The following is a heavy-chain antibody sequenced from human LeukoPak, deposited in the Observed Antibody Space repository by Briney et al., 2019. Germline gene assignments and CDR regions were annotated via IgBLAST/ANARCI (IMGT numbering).Heavy chain of an antibody. D-gene: IGHD6-19*01. CDR3: ARGRIAVTGDWFDP. CDR2: ISAYNGNT. V-gene: IGHV1-18*01. CDR1: GYTFTSYG. Sequence: ASVKVSCKASGYTFTSYGFTWVRQAPGQGLEWMGWISAYNGNTNYAQKLQGRVTMTTDTSTSTAYMELSSLRSEDTAVYYCARGRIAVTGDWFDPWGQGTLVTVSS. J-gene: IGHJ5*02.